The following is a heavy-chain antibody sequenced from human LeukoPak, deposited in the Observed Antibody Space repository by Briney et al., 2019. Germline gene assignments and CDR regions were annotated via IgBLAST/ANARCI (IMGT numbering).Heavy chain of an antibody. Sequence: GGSLRLSCAASGFTFSIYWMHWVREAPGKGLVWVSRIDSDGSTTSYADSVKGRFTISRDNAKNTLYLQMNSLRVEDTAVYFCTRDGKDCSSTSCSADYWGQGTLVTVSS. J-gene: IGHJ4*02. CDR3: TRDGKDCSSTSCSADY. CDR2: IDSDGSTT. CDR1: GFTFSIYW. D-gene: IGHD2-2*01. V-gene: IGHV3-74*01.